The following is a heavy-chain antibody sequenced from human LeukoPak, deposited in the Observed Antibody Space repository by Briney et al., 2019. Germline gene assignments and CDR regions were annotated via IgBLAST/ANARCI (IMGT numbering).Heavy chain of an antibody. V-gene: IGHV3-23*01. J-gene: IGHJ4*02. D-gene: IGHD2-15*01. CDR1: GCTFSSYA. Sequence: PGGSLRLSCAASGCTFSSYAMRWVRQARGKGLEWVSAISGSGGSTYYADSVIARFTLSSDNSKHTLYLQMTSLRAKETAVYYCASLHLGYCSGGSCYPYDYWGQGTLVTVSS. CDR2: ISGSGGST. CDR3: ASLHLGYCSGGSCYPYDY.